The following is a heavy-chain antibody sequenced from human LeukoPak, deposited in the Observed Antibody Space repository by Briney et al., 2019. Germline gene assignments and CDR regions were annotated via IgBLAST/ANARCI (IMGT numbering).Heavy chain of an antibody. CDR1: GFTLSSYW. CDR3: ARVGITGTTGWWFDP. CDR2: IKQDGSEK. D-gene: IGHD1-7*01. J-gene: IGHJ5*02. Sequence: GGSLRLSCAASGFTLSSYWMSWVRQAQGKGREWVANIKQDGSEKYYVDSVKGRFTISRDNAKNSLYLQMNSLRAEDTAGYYCARVGITGTTGWWFDPWGQGTLVTVSS. V-gene: IGHV3-7*01.